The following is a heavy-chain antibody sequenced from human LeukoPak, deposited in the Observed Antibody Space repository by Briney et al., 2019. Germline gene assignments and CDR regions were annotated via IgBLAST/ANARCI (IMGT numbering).Heavy chain of an antibody. CDR3: ARPFGVVYAIHSPFDY. CDR1: GFTFSSYA. Sequence: GESLRLSCAASGFTFSSYAMHWVRQAPGKGLEWVAVISYDGSNKYYADSVKGRFTISRDNSKNTLYLQMNSLRAEDTAVYYCARPFGVVYAIHSPFDYWGQGTLVTVSS. CDR2: ISYDGSNK. V-gene: IGHV3-30*04. D-gene: IGHD2-8*02. J-gene: IGHJ4*02.